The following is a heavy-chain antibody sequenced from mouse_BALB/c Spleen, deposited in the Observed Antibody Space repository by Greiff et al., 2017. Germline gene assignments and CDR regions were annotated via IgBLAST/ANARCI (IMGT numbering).Heavy chain of an antibody. J-gene: IGHJ4*01. CDR1: GFTFSSYT. CDR3: ARQRGDAMDY. Sequence: VQLKQSGGGLVQPGGSLKLSCAASGFTFSSYTMSWVRQTPEKRLEWVAYISNGGGSTYYPDTVKGRFTISRDNAKNTLYLQMSSLKSEDTAMYYCARQRGDAMDYWGQGTSVTVSS. CDR2: ISNGGGST. V-gene: IGHV5-12-2*01.